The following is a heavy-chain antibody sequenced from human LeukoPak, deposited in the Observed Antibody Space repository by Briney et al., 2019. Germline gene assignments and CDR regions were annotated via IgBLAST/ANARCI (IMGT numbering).Heavy chain of an antibody. D-gene: IGHD6-13*01. V-gene: IGHV4-4*02. J-gene: IGHJ3*02. Sequence: SETLSLTCAVSGGSISSSNWWSWVRQPPGKGLEWIGEIYHSGSTYYNPSLKSRVTISVDTSKNQFSLKLSSVTAADTAVYYCARYSSSWYYAFDIWGQGTMVTVSS. CDR3: ARYSSSWYYAFDI. CDR1: GGSISSSNW. CDR2: IYHSGST.